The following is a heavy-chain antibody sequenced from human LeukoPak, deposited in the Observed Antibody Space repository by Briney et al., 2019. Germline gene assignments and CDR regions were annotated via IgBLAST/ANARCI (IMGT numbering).Heavy chain of an antibody. CDR2: ISYDASNR. Sequence: GRSLRLSCVASGFTFSTYGMHWVRQAPGKGLEWVAIISYDASNRYYADSVKGRFTISRDTSKNTLYLQMDSLRPEDTAVYYCAKALQAIQLWSPFDYWGRGTLVTVSS. CDR1: GFTFSTYG. CDR3: AKALQAIQLWSPFDY. J-gene: IGHJ4*02. D-gene: IGHD5-18*01. V-gene: IGHV3-30*18.